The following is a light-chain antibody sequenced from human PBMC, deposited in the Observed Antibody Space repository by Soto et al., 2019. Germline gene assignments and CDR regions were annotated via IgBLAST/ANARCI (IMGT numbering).Light chain of an antibody. CDR2: ASS. Sequence: DIQMTQSPSSLSASVGARVTITCRASQRINIYLNWYQQKPGRAPKLVINASSRLQSGVTSRFSGSGSGTDFTLSISTLQPEDLATYYCQQSYSTPHTFGQGTNLEIK. J-gene: IGKJ2*01. CDR1: QRINIY. V-gene: IGKV1-39*01. CDR3: QQSYSTPHT.